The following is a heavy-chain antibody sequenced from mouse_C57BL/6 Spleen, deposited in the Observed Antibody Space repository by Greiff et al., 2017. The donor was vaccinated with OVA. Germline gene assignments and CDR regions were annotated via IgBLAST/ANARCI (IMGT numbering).Heavy chain of an antibody. CDR1: GFTFSDYG. Sequence: EVQLVESGGGLVKPGGSLKLSCAASGFTFSDYGMHWVRQAPEKGLEWVAYISSGSSTIYYADTVKGRFTISRDNAKNTLFLQMTSLRSEDTAMYYCATSYDLYWYFDVWGTGTTVTVSS. V-gene: IGHV5-17*01. CDR2: ISSGSSTI. CDR3: ATSYDLYWYFDV. D-gene: IGHD2-3*01. J-gene: IGHJ1*03.